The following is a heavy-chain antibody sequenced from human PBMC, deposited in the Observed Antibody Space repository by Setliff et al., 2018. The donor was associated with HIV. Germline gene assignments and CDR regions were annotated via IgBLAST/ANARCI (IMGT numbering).Heavy chain of an antibody. CDR1: RFSFSTFW. J-gene: IGHJ4*02. CDR2: INEDGNKK. D-gene: IGHD2-15*01. V-gene: IGHV3-7*03. CDR3: TRDPTQGAWLTIHDRFDY. Sequence: PGGSLRLSCATSRFSFSTFWMTWVRQAPGKGLEWIANINEDGNKKYHAGSVWGRFTISRDNAKNSLYLQMNSLRAEDTAVYYCTRDPTQGAWLTIHDRFDYWGQGTPVTVSS.